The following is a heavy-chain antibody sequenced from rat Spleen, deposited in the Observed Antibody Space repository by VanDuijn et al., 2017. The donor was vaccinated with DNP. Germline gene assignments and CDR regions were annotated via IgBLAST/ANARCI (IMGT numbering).Heavy chain of an antibody. D-gene: IGHD5-1*01. J-gene: IGHJ2*01. CDR3: TREDWVLDY. CDR1: GFTFNNYW. Sequence: EVQLVESGGGPVQPGRSLKLSCAASGFTFNNYWMTWIRQAPGKGLEWIASITHIGGRTYYPDSVKGRFTDSRDDAKSTLYLQMNSLRSEDTATYYCTREDWVLDYWGQGVMVTVSS. V-gene: IGHV5-31*01. CDR2: ITHIGGRT.